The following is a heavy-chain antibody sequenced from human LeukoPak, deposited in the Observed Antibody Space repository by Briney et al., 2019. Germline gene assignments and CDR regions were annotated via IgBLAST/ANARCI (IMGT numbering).Heavy chain of an antibody. V-gene: IGHV4-34*01. J-gene: IGHJ4*02. D-gene: IGHD6-13*01. Sequence: PSETLSLTCAVYGGSFSGYYWSWIRQPPGKGLEWIGEINHSGSTNYNPSLKSRVTISVDTSNNQFSLKLSSVTAAETAVYYCASYSVEYSSSGHWGQGTLVTVSS. CDR3: ASYSVEYSSSGH. CDR2: INHSGST. CDR1: GGSFSGYY.